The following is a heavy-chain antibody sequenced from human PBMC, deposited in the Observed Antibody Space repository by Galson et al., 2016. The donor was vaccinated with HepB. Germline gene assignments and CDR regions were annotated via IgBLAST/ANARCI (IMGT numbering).Heavy chain of an antibody. V-gene: IGHV2-5*02. D-gene: IGHD3-22*01. CDR1: GFSLSTSGVG. CDR3: VQRPSHSSGYYFES. J-gene: IGHJ4*02. Sequence: PALVKPTQTLTLTCTFSGFSLSTSGVGVGWIRQPPGKALEWLTLIYWDDVRRDNPFLKSRLTITKDTSKNQVVLTMTNMDPVDTGTYYCVQRPSHSSGYYFESWGQGTLVTVAS. CDR2: IYWDDVR.